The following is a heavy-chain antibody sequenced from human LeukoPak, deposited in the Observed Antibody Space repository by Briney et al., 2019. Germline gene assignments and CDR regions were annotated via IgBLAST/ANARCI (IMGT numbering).Heavy chain of an antibody. Sequence: GGSLRLSCAASGFTFSSYAMSWVRQAPGKGLEWVSAISGSGGSTYYADSVKGRFTISRDNSKNTLYLQMNSLRAEDTAVYYCATGLYYDFWSAPYYYGMDVWGQGTTVTVSS. V-gene: IGHV3-23*01. CDR1: GFTFSSYA. J-gene: IGHJ6*02. CDR3: ATGLYYDFWSAPYYYGMDV. D-gene: IGHD3-3*01. CDR2: ISGSGGST.